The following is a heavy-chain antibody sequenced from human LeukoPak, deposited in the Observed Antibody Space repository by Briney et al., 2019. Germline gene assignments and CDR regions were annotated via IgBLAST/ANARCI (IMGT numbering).Heavy chain of an antibody. CDR2: IIPIFGTA. Sequence: SVKVSCKASGYTFTSYYMRWVRQAPGQGLEWMGGIIPIFGTANYAQKFQGRVTITADESTSTAYMELSSLRSEDTAVYYCAREQHCGGGCYPGGNWFDPWGQGTLVTVSS. CDR1: GYTFTSYY. V-gene: IGHV1-69*13. D-gene: IGHD2-21*02. CDR3: AREQHCGGGCYPGGNWFDP. J-gene: IGHJ5*02.